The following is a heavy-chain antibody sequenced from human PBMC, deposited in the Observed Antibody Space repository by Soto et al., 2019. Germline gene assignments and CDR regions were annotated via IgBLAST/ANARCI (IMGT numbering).Heavy chain of an antibody. J-gene: IGHJ4*02. D-gene: IGHD4-17*01. Sequence: VRLVESGGGLVQPGGSLRLSCAASGITISNYPMSWVRQAPGKGLDWVSGISGSGDTTYYADSAKGRFTISKDISKNSLFLQLDSLRVEDSALYFCVKDDGGYPSTEPHWGQGTLVTVSP. V-gene: IGHV3-23*04. CDR1: GITISNYP. CDR2: ISGSGDTT. CDR3: VKDDGGYPSTEPH.